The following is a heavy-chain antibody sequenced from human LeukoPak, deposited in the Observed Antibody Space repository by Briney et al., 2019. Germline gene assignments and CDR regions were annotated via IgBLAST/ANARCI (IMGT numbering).Heavy chain of an antibody. V-gene: IGHV3-23*01. J-gene: IGHJ4*02. CDR1: GFTFSSYA. D-gene: IGHD5-18*01. Sequence: GGSLRLSCAASGFTFSSYAMSWVRQAPGKGLEWVSAVSGSGGSTYYADSVKGRFTISRDNSKNTLYLQMNSLRAEDTAVYYCAKSRWGTAMASLDYWGQGTLVTVSS. CDR2: VSGSGGST. CDR3: AKSRWGTAMASLDY.